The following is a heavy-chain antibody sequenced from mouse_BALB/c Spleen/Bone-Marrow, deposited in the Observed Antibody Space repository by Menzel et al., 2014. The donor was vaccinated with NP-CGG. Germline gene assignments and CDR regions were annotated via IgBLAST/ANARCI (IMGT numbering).Heavy chain of an antibody. J-gene: IGHJ4*01. CDR1: GYTFTSYY. D-gene: IGHD1-1*01. CDR2: INPSNVDT. V-gene: IGHV1S81*02. Sequence: VQVVESGAELVKPGASVKLSCKASGYTFTSYYMFWVKQRPGQGLEWIGEINPSNVDTNFNEKFKSKATLTVDKSSNTAYVQLSSLTSEDSAVYYCSRGYYGSTYYYAMNYWGQGTSVTVSS. CDR3: SRGYYGSTYYYAMNY.